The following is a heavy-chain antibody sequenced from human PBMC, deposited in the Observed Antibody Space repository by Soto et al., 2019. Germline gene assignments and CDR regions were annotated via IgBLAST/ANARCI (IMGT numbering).Heavy chain of an antibody. D-gene: IGHD3-10*01. Sequence: QVQLVQSGAEVKKPGASVKVSCKASGYTFTSYAMHWVRQAPGQRLEWMGWINAGNGNTKYSQKFQGRGTITRDTSASTAYMELSSLRSEDTAVYYCASSMVRGVVFDYWGQGTLVTVSS. CDR2: INAGNGNT. V-gene: IGHV1-3*01. CDR3: ASSMVRGVVFDY. J-gene: IGHJ4*02. CDR1: GYTFTSYA.